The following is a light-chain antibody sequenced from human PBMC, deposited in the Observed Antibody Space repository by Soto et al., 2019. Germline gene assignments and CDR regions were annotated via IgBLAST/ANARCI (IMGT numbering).Light chain of an antibody. V-gene: IGKV3-20*01. J-gene: IGKJ3*01. CDR2: GAS. CDR1: QSVSSSY. Sequence: EIVLTQSPGTLSLSPGERATLSCRASQSVSSSYLAWYQQKPGQAPRLLIYGASSRATVIPDRFSGSGSGTDFTLTIRRLEPEDFAVYYCQQYGSSPSTFGPGTKVDIK. CDR3: QQYGSSPST.